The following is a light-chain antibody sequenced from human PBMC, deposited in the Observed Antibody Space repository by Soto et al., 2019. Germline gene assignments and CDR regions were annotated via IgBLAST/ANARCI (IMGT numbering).Light chain of an antibody. Sequence: EIVLTQSPGTLSLSPGERATLSCRASQSINSRYLAWYQQKPGQAPRLLIYGASSRATGIPDRFSGSGSGTAFTLTISRLEPEDFTVYYYQQFGSSPGFTFGPGTKVDIK. CDR1: QSINSRY. V-gene: IGKV3-20*01. CDR2: GAS. J-gene: IGKJ3*01. CDR3: QQFGSSPGFT.